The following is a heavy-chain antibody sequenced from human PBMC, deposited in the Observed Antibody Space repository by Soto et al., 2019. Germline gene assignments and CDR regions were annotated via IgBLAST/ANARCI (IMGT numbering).Heavy chain of an antibody. CDR1: GGTFSSYA. V-gene: IGHV1-69*01. CDR3: ARTADLGYGIPYNWFDP. J-gene: IGHJ5*02. D-gene: IGHD2-8*01. CDR2: IIPIFGTA. Sequence: QVQLVQSGAEVKKPGSSVKVSCKASGGTFSSYAISWVRQAPGQGLEWMGGIIPIFGTANYAQKFQGRVTITADESTSTAYMELSSLRSDDTAVYYCARTADLGYGIPYNWFDPWGQGTLVTVSS.